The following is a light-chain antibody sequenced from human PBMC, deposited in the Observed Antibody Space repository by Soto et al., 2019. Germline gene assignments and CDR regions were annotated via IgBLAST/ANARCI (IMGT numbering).Light chain of an antibody. CDR2: GGF. J-gene: IGKJ1*01. CDR3: QQYVTSPWT. Sequence: EIVLTQSPGTLSLSPGERVTLSCRASQSVSDTFIAWYQQKPGQAPRLLIYGGFYRATGIPDRFSGSGSGTDFTLPITRLEPEDLAMYYCQQYVTSPWTFGQGT. CDR1: QSVSDTF. V-gene: IGKV3-20*01.